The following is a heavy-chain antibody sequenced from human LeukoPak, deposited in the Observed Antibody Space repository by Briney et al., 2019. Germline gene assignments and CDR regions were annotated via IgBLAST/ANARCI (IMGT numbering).Heavy chain of an antibody. Sequence: PGRSLRLSCAASGFTFSSYGMHWVRQAPGKGLEWVAVIWYDGSNKCYADSVKGRFTISRDNSKNTLYLQMNSLRAEDTAVYYCAKDSIRLGELSLPTDYWGQGTLVTVSS. CDR2: IWYDGSNK. V-gene: IGHV3-33*06. D-gene: IGHD3-16*02. J-gene: IGHJ4*02. CDR3: AKDSIRLGELSLPTDY. CDR1: GFTFSSYG.